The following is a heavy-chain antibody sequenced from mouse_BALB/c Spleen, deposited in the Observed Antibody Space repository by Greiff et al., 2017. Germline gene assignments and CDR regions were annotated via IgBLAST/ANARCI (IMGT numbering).Heavy chain of an antibody. Sequence: EVNVVESGGGLVQPGGSLRLSCATSGFTFSDFYMEWVRQPPGKRLEWIAASRNKANDYTTEYSASVKGRFIVSRDTSQSILYLQMNALRAEDTAIYYCARDHYYGSSYGFAYWGQGTLVTVSA. V-gene: IGHV7-1*02. CDR3: ARDHYYGSSYGFAY. CDR1: GFTFSDFY. D-gene: IGHD1-1*01. J-gene: IGHJ3*01. CDR2: SRNKANDYTT.